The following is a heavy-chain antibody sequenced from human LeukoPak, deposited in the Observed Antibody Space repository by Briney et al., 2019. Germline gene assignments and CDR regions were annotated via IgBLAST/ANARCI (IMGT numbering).Heavy chain of an antibody. Sequence: GGSLRGSCTASGFTFSDYYMSWIRQASGKGLEWVSYISSSSTYTKYADSVKGRFTISRDNSKNTLYLQMNSLRAEDTAVYYCAKEGFDSWGQGTLVTVSS. CDR1: GFTFSDYY. J-gene: IGHJ4*02. CDR2: ISSSSTYT. CDR3: AKEGFDS. V-gene: IGHV3-11*05.